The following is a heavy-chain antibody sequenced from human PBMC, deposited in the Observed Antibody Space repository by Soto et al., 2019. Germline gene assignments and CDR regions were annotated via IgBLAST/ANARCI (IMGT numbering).Heavy chain of an antibody. Sequence: GASVKVSCKASGYTFTSYDINWVRQATGQGLEWMGWMNPNSGNTGYAQKFQGRVTMTRNTSISTAYMELSSLRSEDTAVYYCARGMHDFWSGYNWFDPWGQGTLVTVSS. CDR1: GYTFTSYD. CDR3: ARGMHDFWSGYNWFDP. J-gene: IGHJ5*02. CDR2: MNPNSGNT. D-gene: IGHD3-3*01. V-gene: IGHV1-8*01.